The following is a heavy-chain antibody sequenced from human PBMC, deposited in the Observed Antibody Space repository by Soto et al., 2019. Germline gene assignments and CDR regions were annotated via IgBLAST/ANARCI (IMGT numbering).Heavy chain of an antibody. CDR3: ARDLDSGTTGTDHDAFDI. D-gene: IGHD1-1*01. J-gene: IGHJ3*02. CDR2: TYYRSKWYN. V-gene: IGHV6-1*01. Sequence: SQTLSLTCAISGDSVSSNSAAWNWIRQSPSRGLEWLGRTYYRSKWYNDYAVSVKSRITINPDTSKNQFSLQLNSVTPEDTAVYYCARDLDSGTTGTDHDAFDIWGQGTMVTVS. CDR1: GDSVSSNSAA.